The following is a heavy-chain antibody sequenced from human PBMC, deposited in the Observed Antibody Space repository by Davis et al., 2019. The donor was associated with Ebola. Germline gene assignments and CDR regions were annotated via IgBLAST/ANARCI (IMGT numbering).Heavy chain of an antibody. CDR1: GFNFSNFG. CDR3: VRDIDGIWRSIYDSYYGVDV. D-gene: IGHD5-24*01. J-gene: IGHJ6*04. V-gene: IGHV3-30*03. Sequence: PGGSLRLSCKASGFNFSNFGLHWVRQAPGKGLEWLGIISHDGRNTKYAESVKGRFAVSRDNSKAILSLRLSNLRPEDTAVYYCVRDIDGIWRSIYDSYYGVDVWGKGTTVTVSS. CDR2: ISHDGRNT.